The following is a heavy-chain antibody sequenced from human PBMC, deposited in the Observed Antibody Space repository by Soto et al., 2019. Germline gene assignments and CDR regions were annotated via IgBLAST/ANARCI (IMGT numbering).Heavy chain of an antibody. CDR3: ASVAARMYAEYFQH. J-gene: IGHJ1*01. Sequence: QVQLQQWGARLLKPSETLSLTCAVYGGSFSGYYWSWIRQPPGKGLEWIGEINHSGSTNYNPSLKSRVTISVDTSKNQFSLKLSSVTAADTAVYYCASVAARMYAEYFQHWGQGTLVTVSS. CDR2: INHSGST. D-gene: IGHD2-15*01. CDR1: GGSFSGYY. V-gene: IGHV4-34*01.